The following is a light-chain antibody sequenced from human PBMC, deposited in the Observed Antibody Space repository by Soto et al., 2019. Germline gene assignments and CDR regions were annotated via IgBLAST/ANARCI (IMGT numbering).Light chain of an antibody. CDR2: GAS. CDR3: QQYKDWRT. V-gene: IGKV3-15*01. CDR1: QTIDNK. J-gene: IGKJ1*01. Sequence: IVMTQSPATLSVSPGERATLSCRASQTIDNKLAWYQQRPGQAPRFLIYGASIRATGIPARFSGSGSGTEFTLTISGLQSEDFGVYYCQQYKDWRTFGQGTNVDIK.